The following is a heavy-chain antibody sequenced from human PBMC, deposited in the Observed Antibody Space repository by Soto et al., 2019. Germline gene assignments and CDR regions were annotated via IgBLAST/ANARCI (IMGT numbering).Heavy chain of an antibody. CDR3: ARDARKYYDFWSGSYNWFDP. V-gene: IGHV4-38-2*02. CDR1: GYSISSGYY. D-gene: IGHD3-3*01. Sequence: SETLSLTCAVSGYSISSGYYWGWIRQPPGKGLEWIGSIYHSGSTYYNPSLKSRVTISVDTSKNQFSLKLSSVTAAETAVYYCARDARKYYDFWSGSYNWFDPWGQGTLVTVSS. J-gene: IGHJ5*02. CDR2: IYHSGST.